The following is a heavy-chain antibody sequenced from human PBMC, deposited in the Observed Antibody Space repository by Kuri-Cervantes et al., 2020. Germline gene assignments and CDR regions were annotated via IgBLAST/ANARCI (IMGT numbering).Heavy chain of an antibody. CDR3: VRDLLLRGSKSAY. D-gene: IGHD3-16*01. V-gene: IGHV1-69*13. J-gene: IGHJ4*02. CDR1: GGTFSSYA. CDR2: IIPIFGTA. Sequence: SVKVSCKASGGTFSSYAISWVRQAPGQGLEWMGGIIPIFGTANYAQKFQGRVTITADESTSTAYMELSSLRSEDTAVYYCVRDLLLRGSKSAYWGQGTLVTVSS.